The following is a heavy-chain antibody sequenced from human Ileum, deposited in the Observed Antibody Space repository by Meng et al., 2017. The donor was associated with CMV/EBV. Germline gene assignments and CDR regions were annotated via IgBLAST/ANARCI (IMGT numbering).Heavy chain of an antibody. CDR1: GFMFSNYA. Sequence: GESLKISCAAASGFMFSNYAMSWVRQAPGEGLEWISAIRYNADNTFYKDSVKGRFTISRDNSRGTLYLQMNSLRVDDTAVYFCASSGAHFWSGFLAWGQGTLVTVSS. D-gene: IGHD3-3*01. J-gene: IGHJ5*02. CDR2: IRYNADNT. CDR3: ASSGAHFWSGFLA. V-gene: IGHV3-23*01.